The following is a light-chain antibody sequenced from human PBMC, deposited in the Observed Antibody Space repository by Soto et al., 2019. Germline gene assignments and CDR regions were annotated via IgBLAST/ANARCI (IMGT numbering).Light chain of an antibody. Sequence: DIVMTQSPDSLAVSLGERATIDCKSSQNVLYSSNNKNYLAWYQQKPGQPPKLLIYWASTRESVVPDRFSGSGSGTDFTLSISNVQAEDVAVYYCQQYYNTPYTFGQGTMLEIK. J-gene: IGKJ2*01. CDR2: WAS. V-gene: IGKV4-1*01. CDR3: QQYYNTPYT. CDR1: QNVLYSSNNKNY.